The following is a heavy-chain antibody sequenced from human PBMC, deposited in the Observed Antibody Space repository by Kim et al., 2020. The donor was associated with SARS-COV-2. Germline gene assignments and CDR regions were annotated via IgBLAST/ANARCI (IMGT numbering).Heavy chain of an antibody. D-gene: IGHD3-10*01. V-gene: IGHV1-18*04. Sequence: ASVKVSCKASGYTFTSYGISWVRQAPGQGLEWMGWISAYNGNTNYAQKLQGRVTMTTDTSTSTAYMELRSLRSDDTAVYYCARGSGSYLPYGYYYYYGMDVWGQGTTVTVSS. J-gene: IGHJ6*02. CDR3: ARGSGSYLPYGYYYYYGMDV. CDR2: ISAYNGNT. CDR1: GYTFTSYG.